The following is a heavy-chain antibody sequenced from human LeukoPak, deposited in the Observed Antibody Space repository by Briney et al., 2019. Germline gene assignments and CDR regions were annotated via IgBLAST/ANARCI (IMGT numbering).Heavy chain of an antibody. V-gene: IGHV4-59*08. CDR3: ARHLNNCGDDCCIFDY. CDR1: DGSISSFY. J-gene: IGHJ4*02. Sequence: SETLSLTCTVSDGSISSFYWSWIRQPPGQGLEWIGYISYSGSTNYNPSLKSRVTVSVDTSKNQFSLKLSSVTAADTAVYYCARHLNNCGDDCCIFDYWAREPWSPSPQ. CDR2: ISYSGST. D-gene: IGHD2-21*01.